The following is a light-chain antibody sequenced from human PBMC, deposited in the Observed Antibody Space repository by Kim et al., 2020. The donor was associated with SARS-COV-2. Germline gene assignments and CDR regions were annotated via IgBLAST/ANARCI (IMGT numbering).Light chain of an antibody. V-gene: IGKV3-15*01. CDR3: QQYQTWPPVT. J-gene: IGKJ1*01. CDR1: HTISNY. Sequence: PSVTDHHTISNYLAWYQKKPGQPPSLLIHGTSIRATGVPARISGSGSETDFTLTISSLQSEDFAVYFCQQYQTWPPVTFGRGTKVDIK. CDR2: GTS.